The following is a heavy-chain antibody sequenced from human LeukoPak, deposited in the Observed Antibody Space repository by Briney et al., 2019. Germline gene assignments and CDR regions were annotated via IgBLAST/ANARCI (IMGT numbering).Heavy chain of an antibody. Sequence: SETLSLTCTVSAGSIGSAGYYWSWIRQPAGKGLEWIGRIYSSGSTNYNPSLKSRVTISVDTSKNQFSLKLSSVTAADTAVYYCARESWHLRTIYYYGMDVWGQGTTVTVSS. CDR2: IYSSGST. CDR1: AGSIGSAGYY. CDR3: ARESWHLRTIYYYGMDV. V-gene: IGHV4-61*02. D-gene: IGHD1-14*01. J-gene: IGHJ6*02.